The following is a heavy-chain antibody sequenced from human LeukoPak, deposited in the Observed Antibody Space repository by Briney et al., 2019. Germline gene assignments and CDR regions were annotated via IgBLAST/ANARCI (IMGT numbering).Heavy chain of an antibody. J-gene: IGHJ3*02. Sequence: SETLSLTCIVSGGSISSSIYYWAWVRQPPGKGLEWIGSIYYSGSTYYNPSLKSRVTISVDTSKNQFSLKLSSVTAADTAVYYCANDFWSGNDAFDIWGQGTMVTVSS. D-gene: IGHD3-3*01. CDR3: ANDFWSGNDAFDI. V-gene: IGHV4-39*01. CDR1: GGSISSSIYY. CDR2: IYYSGST.